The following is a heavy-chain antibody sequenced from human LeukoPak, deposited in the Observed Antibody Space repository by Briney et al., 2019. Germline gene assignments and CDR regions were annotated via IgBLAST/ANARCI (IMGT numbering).Heavy chain of an antibody. J-gene: IGHJ4*02. CDR1: GGPIDRHY. V-gene: IGHV4-59*11. Sequence: PSETLSLTCTVSGGPIDRHYWSWIRQPPGKGLGWIGYVFYPGSTNYNPSLKSRVTMSLDTSRDQFSLRLTSVTAADTAIYYCASRPAGSTWYGVFDYWSQGTLVTVSS. D-gene: IGHD6-13*01. CDR3: ASRPAGSTWYGVFDY. CDR2: VFYPGST.